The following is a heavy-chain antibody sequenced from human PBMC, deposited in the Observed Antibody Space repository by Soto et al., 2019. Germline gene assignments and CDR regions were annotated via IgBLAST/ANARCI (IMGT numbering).Heavy chain of an antibody. CDR2: IYYSGST. D-gene: IGHD3-22*01. J-gene: IGHJ4*02. Sequence: ASETLSLTCTVSGVSISSGGYYWSWIRQHPGKGLEWIGYIYYSGSTYYNPSLKSRVTISVDTSKTQFSLKLSSVTAADTAVYYCARDGYYYDSSGYQRVYYFDYWGQGTLVTVSS. V-gene: IGHV4-31*03. CDR1: GVSISSGGYY. CDR3: ARDGYYYDSSGYQRVYYFDY.